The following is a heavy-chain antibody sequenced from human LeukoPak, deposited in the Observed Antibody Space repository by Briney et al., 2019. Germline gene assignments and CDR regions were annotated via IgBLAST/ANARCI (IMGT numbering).Heavy chain of an antibody. CDR2: LYYSGRT. CDR3: ARGHSDYVPYWYFDL. D-gene: IGHD5-12*01. CDR1: GGSISSSSYY. Sequence: SETLSLTCTVSGGSISSSSYYWGWIRQPPGKGLEWIGSLYYSGRTHYNPSLKSRVTISVDTSKNQFSLKLSSVTAADTAVYYCARGHSDYVPYWYFDLWGRGTLVTDSS. J-gene: IGHJ2*01. V-gene: IGHV4-39*07.